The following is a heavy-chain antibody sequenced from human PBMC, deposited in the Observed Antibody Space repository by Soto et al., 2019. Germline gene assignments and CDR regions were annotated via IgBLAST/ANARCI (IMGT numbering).Heavy chain of an antibody. CDR1: GFTFSNYW. Sequence: EVQLVESGGGLVQPGGSLRLYCAASGFTFSNYWMYWVRQAPGKGLVWVSRVNNDGTDTTHADSVKGRFTISRDNAEITLYLQMNSLRAEDTAVYYCARGGLQHALDVWGQGSTVTVSS. J-gene: IGHJ6*02. CDR3: ARGGLQHALDV. CDR2: VNNDGTDT. V-gene: IGHV3-74*03. D-gene: IGHD6-13*01.